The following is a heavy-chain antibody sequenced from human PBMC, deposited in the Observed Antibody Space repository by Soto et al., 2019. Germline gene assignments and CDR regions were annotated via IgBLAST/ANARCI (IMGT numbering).Heavy chain of an antibody. J-gene: IGHJ4*02. CDR3: SRDLTVGNSEGHFYY. CDR2: IIPIFGTA. D-gene: IGHD4-4*01. CDR1: GGTFSSYA. V-gene: IGHV1-69*12. Sequence: QVQLVQSGAEVKKPGSSVKVSCKASGGTFSSYAISWVRQAPGQGLEWMGGIIPIFGTANYAQKFQGRVTITADESTSTAYMELSSPRSEDTALHYRSRDLTVGNSEGHFYYWGQGTLVTVSS.